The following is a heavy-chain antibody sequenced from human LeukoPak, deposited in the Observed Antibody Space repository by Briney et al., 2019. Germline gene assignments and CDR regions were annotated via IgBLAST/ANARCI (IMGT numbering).Heavy chain of an antibody. CDR2: ISGSGGST. Sequence: GGSLRLSCAASGFTFSSYAMSWVRQAPGKGLVWVSAISGSGGSTYYADSVKGRFTISRDNSKNTLYLQMNSLRAEDTAVYYCATKGVGYCSSTSCLKFDYWGQGTLVTVSS. CDR3: ATKGVGYCSSTSCLKFDY. V-gene: IGHV3-23*01. CDR1: GFTFSSYA. J-gene: IGHJ4*02. D-gene: IGHD2-2*03.